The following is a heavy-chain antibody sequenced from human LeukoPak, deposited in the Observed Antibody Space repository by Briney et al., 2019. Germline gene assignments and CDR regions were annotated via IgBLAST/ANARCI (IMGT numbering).Heavy chain of an antibody. V-gene: IGHV4-59*01. CDR2: IYYSGST. CDR3: ARGYRGDYGDPNFDY. Sequence: KPSETLSLTCTVSGGSISSYYWSWIRQPPGKGLEWIGYIYYSGSTNYNPSLKSRVTISVDTSKNQFSLKLSSVTAADTAVYYCARGYRGDYGDPNFDYWGQGTLVTVSS. CDR1: GGSISSYY. D-gene: IGHD4-17*01. J-gene: IGHJ4*02.